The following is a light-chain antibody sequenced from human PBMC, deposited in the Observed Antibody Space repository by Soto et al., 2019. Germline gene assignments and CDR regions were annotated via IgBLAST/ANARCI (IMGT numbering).Light chain of an antibody. CDR3: QQYSSSVT. J-gene: IGKJ4*01. CDR2: GAS. CDR1: QTIRSNF. V-gene: IGKV3-20*01. Sequence: EVVLTQSPGTLSLSPGERATLSCRASQTIRSNFLGWYQQKPGQSPRLLIYGASSRATGIPDRFSGSGSGTDFTLTISRLEPGDFAVYYCQQYSSSVTFGGGTKVDIK.